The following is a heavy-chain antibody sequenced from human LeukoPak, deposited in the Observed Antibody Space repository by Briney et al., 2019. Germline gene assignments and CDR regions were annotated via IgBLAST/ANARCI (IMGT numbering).Heavy chain of an antibody. J-gene: IGHJ4*02. D-gene: IGHD4-17*01. V-gene: IGHV3-64*02. CDR1: GFTFSNYA. CDR3: ARDDGTTVTTSPPFDC. Sequence: GGSLRLSCAASGFTFSNYAMHWVRQAPGKGLEYVSAISSNGDNTYYADSVKGRFTISRDNSKNTLYLQMGSLRAEDMAVYYCARDDGTTVTTSPPFDCWGQGTLVTVSS. CDR2: ISSNGDNT.